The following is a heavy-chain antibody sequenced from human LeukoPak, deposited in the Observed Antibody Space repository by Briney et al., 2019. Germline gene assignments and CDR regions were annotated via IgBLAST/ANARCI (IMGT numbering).Heavy chain of an antibody. CDR1: GFKFDDYA. V-gene: IGHV3-9*01. J-gene: IGHJ3*02. D-gene: IGHD3-22*01. Sequence: GGSLRLSCAASGFKFDDYAMHWVRQARGKGLEWVSVISWNGGSIGYADSVKGRFTISRHNAKNSLYLQMNSLRAEDTALYYCAKDYDSSGYDAFDIWGQGTMVTVSS. CDR3: AKDYDSSGYDAFDI. CDR2: ISWNGGSI.